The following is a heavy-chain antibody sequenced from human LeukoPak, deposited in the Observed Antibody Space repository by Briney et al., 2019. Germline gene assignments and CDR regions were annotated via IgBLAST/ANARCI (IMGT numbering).Heavy chain of an antibody. Sequence: GGSLRLSCEASGFTFSSYAMSWVRQAPGKGLEWVSAISGSGGSTYNADSVKGRFTISRDNSKNTLYLQMNSLRAEDTAVYYCAKETYGSGSYPFDYWGQGTLVTVSS. CDR3: AKETYGSGSYPFDY. J-gene: IGHJ4*02. V-gene: IGHV3-23*01. CDR1: GFTFSSYA. D-gene: IGHD3-10*01. CDR2: ISGSGGST.